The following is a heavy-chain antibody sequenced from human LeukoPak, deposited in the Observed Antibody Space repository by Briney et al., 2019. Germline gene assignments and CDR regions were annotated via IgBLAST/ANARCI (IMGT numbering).Heavy chain of an antibody. CDR2: IKQDGSEK. D-gene: IGHD2-15*01. CDR3: ARDGGRYCSGGSCYSPWFDP. V-gene: IGHV3-7*01. CDR1: GFTFSSYW. Sequence: GGSLRLSCAASGFTFSSYWMSSVRQAPGEGLEWVANIKQDGSEKYYVDSVKGRFTISRDNAKNSLYLQMNSLRAEDTAVYYCARDGGRYCSGGSCYSPWFDPWGQGTLVTVSS. J-gene: IGHJ5*02.